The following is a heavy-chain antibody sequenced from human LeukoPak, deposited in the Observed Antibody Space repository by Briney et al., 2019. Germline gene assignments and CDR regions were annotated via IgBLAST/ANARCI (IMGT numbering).Heavy chain of an antibody. Sequence: ASVKVSCKASGGTISSYAISWVRQAPGQGLEWMGGIIPIFGTANYAQKFQGRVTITADESTSTAYMELSSLRSEDTAVYYCTIYGDYSKHYFDYWGQGTLVTVSS. J-gene: IGHJ4*02. CDR2: IIPIFGTA. CDR3: TIYGDYSKHYFDY. V-gene: IGHV1-69*13. CDR1: GGTISSYA. D-gene: IGHD4-17*01.